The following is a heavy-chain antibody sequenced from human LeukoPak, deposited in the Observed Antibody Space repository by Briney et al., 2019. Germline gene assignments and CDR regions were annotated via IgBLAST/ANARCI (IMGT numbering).Heavy chain of an antibody. Sequence: ASVKVSCKASGYTFTGYYMHWVRQAPGQGLEWMGWINPNSGGTNYAQKFQGRVTMTRDTSISIAYMELSRLRSDDTAVYYCARALAGYSSSWYFGYWGQGTLVTVSS. V-gene: IGHV1-2*02. J-gene: IGHJ4*02. D-gene: IGHD6-13*01. CDR2: INPNSGGT. CDR1: GYTFTGYY. CDR3: ARALAGYSSSWYFGY.